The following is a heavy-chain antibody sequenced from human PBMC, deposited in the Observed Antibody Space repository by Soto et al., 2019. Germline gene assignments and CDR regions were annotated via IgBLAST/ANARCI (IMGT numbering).Heavy chain of an antibody. CDR2: IIPILGIA. J-gene: IGHJ3*02. CDR3: ARDRVKIFGVVIIAFDI. V-gene: IGHV1-69*04. Sequence: GASVEVRWEECGGRLSSCTRRWVQQENGQGLEWMGRIIPILGIANYAQKFQGRVTITADKSTSTAYMELSSPRSEDTAVYYCARDRVKIFGVVIIAFDIWGQGTMVTVSS. CDR1: GGRLSSCT. D-gene: IGHD3-3*01.